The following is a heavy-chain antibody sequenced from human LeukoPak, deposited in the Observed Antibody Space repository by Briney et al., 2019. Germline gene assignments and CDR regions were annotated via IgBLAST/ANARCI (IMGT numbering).Heavy chain of an antibody. Sequence: GGSLRLSCAASGFTFSSYSMNWVRQAPGKGLEWVSSISSSSSYIYYADSVKGRLTISRDNAKNSLYLQMNSLRAEDTAVYYCARVIYSGWQGELSDWGQGTLVTVSS. J-gene: IGHJ4*02. CDR2: ISSSSSYI. CDR3: ARVIYSGWQGELSD. CDR1: GFTFSSYS. V-gene: IGHV3-21*01. D-gene: IGHD6-19*01.